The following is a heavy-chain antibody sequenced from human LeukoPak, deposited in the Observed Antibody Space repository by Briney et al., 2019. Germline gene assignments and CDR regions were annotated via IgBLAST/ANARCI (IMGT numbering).Heavy chain of an antibody. CDR1: GYTFTSYG. CDR3: ARLGDGYYYDSSGYPPDY. CDR2: ISAYNGNT. J-gene: IGHJ4*02. V-gene: IGHV1-18*01. Sequence: ASVKVSCKASGYTFTSYGISWVRQAPGQGLEWMGWISAYNGNTNYAQKLQGRVTMTTDTSTSTAYKELRSLRSDDTAVYYCARLGDGYYYDSSGYPPDYWGQGTLVTVSS. D-gene: IGHD3-22*01.